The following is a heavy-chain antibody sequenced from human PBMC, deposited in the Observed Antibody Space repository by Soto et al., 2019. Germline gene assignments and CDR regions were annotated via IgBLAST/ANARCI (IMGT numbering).Heavy chain of an antibody. J-gene: IGHJ2*01. V-gene: IGHV3-23*01. CDR3: AKFEGHPVECWYLDF. CDR1: GFTFSAYA. CDR2: IHGGGGAT. D-gene: IGHD1-1*01. Sequence: EVQLLESGGGLVQPGGSLRLSCAASGFTFSAYAMGWVRQAPGKGLEWVSTIHGGGGATHYADSVKGRFTISRDDSKNTLYATVNTLRAEDSAVYYCAKFEGHPVECWYLDFGGRGTVVPVSS.